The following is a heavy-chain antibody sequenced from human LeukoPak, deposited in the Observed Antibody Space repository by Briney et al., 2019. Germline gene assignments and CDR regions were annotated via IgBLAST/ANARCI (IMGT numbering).Heavy chain of an antibody. CDR3: ARRGCNGGSCYAY. J-gene: IGHJ4*02. CDR2: IYPGDSDT. CDR1: GYSFTTYW. V-gene: IGHV5-51*01. D-gene: IGHD2-15*01. Sequence: GESLKITCKGSGYSFTTYWIAWVRQMPGKGLEWMGIIYPGDSDTRYGPSFQGQVTISADKSISTAYLQWSSLKASDTAMYYCARRGCNGGSCYAYWGQGTLVTVSS.